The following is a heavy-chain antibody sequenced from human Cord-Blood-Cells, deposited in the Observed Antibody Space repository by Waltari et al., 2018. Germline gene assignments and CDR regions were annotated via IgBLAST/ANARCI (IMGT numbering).Heavy chain of an antibody. Sequence: QLQLQESGPGLVKPSETLSLTCTVPGGSISSSSYYWGWIRQPPGKGLEWIGSIYYSGSTYYNPSLKSRVTISVDTSKNQFSLKLSSVTAADTAVYYCARRMGFYGDYGYWGQGTLVTVSS. CDR2: IYYSGST. D-gene: IGHD4-17*01. CDR1: GGSISSSSYY. V-gene: IGHV4-39*01. J-gene: IGHJ4*02. CDR3: ARRMGFYGDYGY.